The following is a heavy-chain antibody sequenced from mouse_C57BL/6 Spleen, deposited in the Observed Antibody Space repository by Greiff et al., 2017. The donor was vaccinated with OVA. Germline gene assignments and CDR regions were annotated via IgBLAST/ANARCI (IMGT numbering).Heavy chain of an antibody. V-gene: IGHV2-2*01. CDR1: GFSLTSYG. CDR3: ARNTYYYGSNWYFDV. Sequence: VQGVESGPGLVQPSQSLSITCTVSGFSLTSYGVHWVRQSPGKGLEWLGVIWSGGSTDYNAAFISRLSISKDNSKSQVFFKMNSLQADDTAIYYCARNTYYYGSNWYFDVWGTGTTVTVSS. J-gene: IGHJ1*03. D-gene: IGHD1-1*01. CDR2: IWSGGST.